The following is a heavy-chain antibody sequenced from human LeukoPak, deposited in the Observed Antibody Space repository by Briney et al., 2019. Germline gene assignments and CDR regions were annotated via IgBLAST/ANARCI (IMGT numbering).Heavy chain of an antibody. CDR2: IYYSGST. V-gene: IGHV4-31*03. D-gene: IGHD2-15*01. CDR3: ARAPGYCSGGSCYEGQNFDY. CDR1: GGSISIGGYY. Sequence: PSQTLSLARTVSGGSISIGGYYWTWIRQHPGKGLEWIGYIYYSGSTYYNPSLKSRVTISVDTSKNQFSLKLSSVTAADTAVYYCARAPGYCSGGSCYEGQNFDYWGQGTLVTVSS. J-gene: IGHJ4*02.